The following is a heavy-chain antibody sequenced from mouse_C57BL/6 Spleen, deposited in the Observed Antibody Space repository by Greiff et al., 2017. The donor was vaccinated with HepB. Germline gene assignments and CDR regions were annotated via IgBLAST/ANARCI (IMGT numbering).Heavy chain of an antibody. D-gene: IGHD6-1*01. CDR3: ASGAWFAY. Sequence: QVQLQQPGAELVKTGASVKLSCKASGYTFTSYWMQWVKQRPGQGLEWIGEIDPSDSYTNYNQKFKGKATLTVDTSSSTAYMQLSSLTSEDSAVYYCASGAWFAYWGQGTLVTVSA. V-gene: IGHV1-50*01. CDR1: GYTFTSYW. J-gene: IGHJ3*01. CDR2: IDPSDSYT.